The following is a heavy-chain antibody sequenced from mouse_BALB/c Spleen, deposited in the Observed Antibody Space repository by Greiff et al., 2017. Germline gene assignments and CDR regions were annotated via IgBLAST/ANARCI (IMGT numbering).Heavy chain of an antibody. Sequence: QVQLKESGPGLVQPSQSLSITCTVSGFSLTSYGVHWVRQSPGKGLEWLGMIWGDGSTDYNSALKSRLSISKDNSKSQVFLKMNSLQTDDTARYYCAREYYGSFDYWGQGTTLTVSS. V-gene: IGHV2-6-7*01. J-gene: IGHJ2*01. CDR1: GFSLTSYG. D-gene: IGHD1-1*01. CDR3: AREYYGSFDY. CDR2: IWGDGST.